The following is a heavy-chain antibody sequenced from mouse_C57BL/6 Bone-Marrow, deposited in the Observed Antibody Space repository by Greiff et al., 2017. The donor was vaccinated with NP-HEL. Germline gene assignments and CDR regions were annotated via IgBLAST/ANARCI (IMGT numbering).Heavy chain of an antibody. D-gene: IGHD4-1*01. CDR1: GYAFSSSW. CDR3: ARFELGQAY. J-gene: IGHJ3*01. V-gene: IGHV1-82*01. CDR2: IYPGDGDT. Sequence: QVQLKESGPELVKPGASVKISCKASGYAFSSSWMNWVKQRPGKGLEWIGRIYPGDGDTNYNGKFKGKATLTADKSSSTAYMQLSSLTSEDSAVYFCARFELGQAYWGQGTLVTVSA.